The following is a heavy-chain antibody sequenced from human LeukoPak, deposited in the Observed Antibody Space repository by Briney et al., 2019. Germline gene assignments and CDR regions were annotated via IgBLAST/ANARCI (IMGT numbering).Heavy chain of an antibody. D-gene: IGHD3-9*01. J-gene: IGHJ5*02. CDR3: ARAHNVLRYFDWLSKRVSSWFDP. V-gene: IGHV4-34*01. CDR2: INHSGST. Sequence: SETLSLTCAVYGGSFSGYYWSWIRQPPGKGLEWIGEINHSGSTNYNPSLKSRVTISVDTSKNQFSLKLSSVTAVDTAVYYCARAHNVLRYFDWLSKRVSSWFDPWGQGTLVTVSS. CDR1: GGSFSGYY.